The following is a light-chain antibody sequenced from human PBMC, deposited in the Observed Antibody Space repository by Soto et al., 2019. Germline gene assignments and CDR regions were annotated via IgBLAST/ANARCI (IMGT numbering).Light chain of an antibody. CDR3: SSYASSNAM. V-gene: IGLV2-14*01. CDR1: SSDVGRYDY. J-gene: IGLJ3*02. CDR2: DVS. Sequence: QSALTQPASVSGSPGQSITISCTGTSSDVGRYDYVSWYQQHPGKAPKLMIYDVSNRPSGVSNRFSGAKSGNTASLTISGLQAEDEADYYCSSYASSNAMFGGGTKLTVL.